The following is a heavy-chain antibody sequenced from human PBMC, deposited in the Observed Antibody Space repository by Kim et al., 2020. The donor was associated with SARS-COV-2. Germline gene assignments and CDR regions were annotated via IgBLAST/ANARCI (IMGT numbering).Heavy chain of an antibody. D-gene: IGHD6-6*01. CDR3: ARDRTVYSSSCVLDY. Sequence: DSVKGRFTISRDNSKNTLYLQMNSLRAEDTAVYYCARDRTVYSSSCVLDYWGQGTLVTVSS. V-gene: IGHV3-30*01. J-gene: IGHJ4*02.